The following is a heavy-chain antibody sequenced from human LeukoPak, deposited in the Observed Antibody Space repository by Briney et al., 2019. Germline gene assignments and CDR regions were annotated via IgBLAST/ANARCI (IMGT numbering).Heavy chain of an antibody. CDR1: DGSFTGYF. Sequence: KPSETLSLTCAVYDGSFTGYFWNWIRQSRGKGLEWIGEINHRGSTNYNPSLKSRLTISVDTSKNQFSLRLTSVTAADTGVYFCARDPTTVMTVPWYFDTWGQGTLVTVSS. D-gene: IGHD4-11*01. V-gene: IGHV4-34*01. CDR2: INHRGST. CDR3: ARDPTTVMTVPWYFDT. J-gene: IGHJ4*02.